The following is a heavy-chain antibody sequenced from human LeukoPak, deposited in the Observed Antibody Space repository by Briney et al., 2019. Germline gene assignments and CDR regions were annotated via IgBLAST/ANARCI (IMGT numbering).Heavy chain of an antibody. Sequence: GGSLRLSCAVSGFTFSSFDMQWVRQPTGQGLEWVSTIGTASDTYYPGSVEGRFTLSRDNAKNSLYLQMNSLTAGDTAVYYCARGPPRGKYYYMDVWGKGTTVTVSS. CDR1: GFTFSSFD. J-gene: IGHJ6*03. V-gene: IGHV3-13*01. CDR3: ARGPPRGKYYYMDV. D-gene: IGHD1-1*01. CDR2: IGTASDT.